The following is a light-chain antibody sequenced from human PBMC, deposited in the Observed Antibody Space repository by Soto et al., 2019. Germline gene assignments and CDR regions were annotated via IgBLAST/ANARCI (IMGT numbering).Light chain of an antibody. CDR1: ESINQN. Sequence: ETVMTQSPATLSVSPGEGATLSCRATESINQNLAWYQQKPGQAPRLLIHGASYRATGIPDRFSGRGSGTEFTLTISRLEPEDFAVYYCQQYGSSITFGGGTKVDIK. CDR2: GAS. V-gene: IGKV3-15*01. J-gene: IGKJ4*01. CDR3: QQYGSSIT.